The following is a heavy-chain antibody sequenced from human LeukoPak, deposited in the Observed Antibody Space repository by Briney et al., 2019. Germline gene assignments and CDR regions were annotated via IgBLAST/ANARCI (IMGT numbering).Heavy chain of an antibody. J-gene: IGHJ4*02. V-gene: IGHV4-38-2*01. CDR1: GYSISSGYY. CDR3: ARLDCSGGSCSDY. D-gene: IGHD2-15*01. CDR2: IYHSGST. Sequence: PSETLSLTCAVSGYSISSGYYWGWIRQPPGKGLEWIGSIYHSGSTYYNPSLKSRVTISVDTSKNQFSLKLSSVTAADTAVYYCARLDCSGGSCSDYWGQGTLVTVSS.